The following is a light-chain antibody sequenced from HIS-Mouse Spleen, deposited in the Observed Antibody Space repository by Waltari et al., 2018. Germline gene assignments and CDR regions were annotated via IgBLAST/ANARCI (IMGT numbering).Light chain of an antibody. CDR2: EDS. V-gene: IGLV3-10*01. J-gene: IGLJ2*01. CDR3: YSTDSSGNHRV. CDR1: ALPTKY. Sequence: SYELTQPPSVSVSPGQTARITCSGAALPTKYAYWYQQKSGQAPVLVIYEDSKRPSGIPERFYGSSSGTMATLTISGAQVEDEADYYCYSTDSSGNHRVFGGGTKLTVL.